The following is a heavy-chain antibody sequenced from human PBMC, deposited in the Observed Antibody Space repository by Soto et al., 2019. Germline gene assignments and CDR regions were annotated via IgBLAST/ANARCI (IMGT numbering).Heavy chain of an antibody. Sequence: NPSETLSLTCTVSGGSISDIRYCWGWIRQPPGKGLQWIGCMFYSGATYYNPSLKNRVTLSVDTSNNEFSLKLVSVTAPDTAVYYCARHKSGSDWLDPWGQGTLVTVSS. D-gene: IGHD2-15*01. CDR1: GGSISDIRYC. CDR2: MFYSGAT. CDR3: ARHKSGSDWLDP. V-gene: IGHV4-39*01. J-gene: IGHJ5*02.